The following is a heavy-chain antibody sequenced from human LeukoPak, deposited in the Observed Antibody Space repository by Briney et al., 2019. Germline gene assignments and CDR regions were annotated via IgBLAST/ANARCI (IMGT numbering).Heavy chain of an antibody. CDR1: GFTFSGSA. V-gene: IGHV3-73*01. J-gene: IGHJ3*02. CDR3: TSSTIPSMPFDI. D-gene: IGHD4/OR15-4a*01. Sequence: GGSLRLSCAAFGFTFSGSAMHWVRQASGKGLEWVGRIRSKANSYATAYAASVKGRFTISRDDSKNTAYLQMNSLKTEDTAVYYCTSSTIPSMPFDIWGQGTMVTVSS. CDR2: IRSKANSYAT.